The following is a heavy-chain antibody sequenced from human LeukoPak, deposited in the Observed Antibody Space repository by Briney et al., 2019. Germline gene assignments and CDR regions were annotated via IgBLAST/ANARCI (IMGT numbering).Heavy chain of an antibody. CDR3: ARGARWLQRHFDY. D-gene: IGHD5-24*01. CDR1: GGSFSGYY. J-gene: IGHJ4*02. CDR2: INHSGST. V-gene: IGHV4-34*01. Sequence: SETLSLTCAVYGGSFSGYYWSWIRQPPGKGLEWIGEINHSGSTNYNPSLKSRVTISVDTSKNQFSLKLSSVTAADTAVYYCARGARWLQRHFDYWGQGTLVTVS.